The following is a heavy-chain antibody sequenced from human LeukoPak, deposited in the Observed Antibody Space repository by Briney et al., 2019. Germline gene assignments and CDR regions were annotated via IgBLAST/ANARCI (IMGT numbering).Heavy chain of an antibody. V-gene: IGHV4-4*07. CDR3: ARARGRLLLIDY. D-gene: IGHD2-15*01. J-gene: IGHJ4*02. CDR2: IYSSGST. CDR1: GGSFNNYY. Sequence: PSETLSLTCTVSGGSFNNYYWNWIRQPAGKGLEWIGRIYSSGSTDYNPSFKSRVTMSVDTSKNQFSLNLTSVTAADSAVYYCARARGRLLLIDYWGQGTLVTVSS.